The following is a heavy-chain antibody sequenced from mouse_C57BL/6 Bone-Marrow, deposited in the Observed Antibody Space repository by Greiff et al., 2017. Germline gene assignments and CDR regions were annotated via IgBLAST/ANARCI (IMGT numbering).Heavy chain of an antibody. CDR1: GYTFTDYE. V-gene: IGHV1-15*01. D-gene: IGHD5-1*01. Sequence: VKLQQSGAELVRPGASVTLSCKASGYTFTDYEMHWVKQTPVHGLEWIGAIDPETGGTAYNQKFKGKAILTADKSSRTAYMELRSLTSEDSAVYYCTIYLCFDYWGQGTTLTVSS. J-gene: IGHJ2*01. CDR3: TIYLCFDY. CDR2: IDPETGGT.